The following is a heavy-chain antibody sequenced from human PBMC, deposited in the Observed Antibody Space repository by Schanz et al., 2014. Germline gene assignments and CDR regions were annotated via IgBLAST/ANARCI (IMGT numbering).Heavy chain of an antibody. J-gene: IGHJ4*02. Sequence: QVQLVQSGAEVKKPGSPVKVSCKSSGGTFSSYDINWVRQAPGQGLEWLGWMNPNSGNPGFAQKFRGRVTMTRNTSMSTAYIELHILTSEDTAVYYCARGRTFDYWGQGTLVTVAS. V-gene: IGHV1-8*01. CDR2: MNPNSGNP. CDR1: GGTFSSYD. CDR3: ARGRTFDY.